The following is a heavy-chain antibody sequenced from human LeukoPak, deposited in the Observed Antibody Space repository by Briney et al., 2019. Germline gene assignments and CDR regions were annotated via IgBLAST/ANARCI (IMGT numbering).Heavy chain of an antibody. CDR2: IYSGGST. Sequence: GGSLRLSCAASGFTVSSNYMSWVRQAPGKGLEWVSVIYSGGSTYYADSVKGRFTISRDNSKNTLYLQMNSLRAEDTAVYYCARWVCSPTSCYYFVYWGQGTLVVVSS. J-gene: IGHJ4*02. CDR1: GFTVSSNY. V-gene: IGHV3-53*01. D-gene: IGHD2-2*01. CDR3: ARWVCSPTSCYYFVY.